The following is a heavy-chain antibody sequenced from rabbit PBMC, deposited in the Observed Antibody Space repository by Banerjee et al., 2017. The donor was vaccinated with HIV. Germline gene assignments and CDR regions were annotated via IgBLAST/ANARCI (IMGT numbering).Heavy chain of an antibody. V-gene: IGHV1S45*01. D-gene: IGHD4-2*01. CDR1: GFDFSGNA. Sequence: QEQLEESGGDLVKPEGSLTLTCKASGFDFSGNALCWFRQAPGKGPEWIGTIYAGSSGITDYASWVNGRCTISKTSSTTVTLQMTSLTAADTATYFCARDRDWTLDLWGPGTLVTVS. CDR3: ARDRDWTLDL. CDR2: IYAGSSGIT. J-gene: IGHJ4*01.